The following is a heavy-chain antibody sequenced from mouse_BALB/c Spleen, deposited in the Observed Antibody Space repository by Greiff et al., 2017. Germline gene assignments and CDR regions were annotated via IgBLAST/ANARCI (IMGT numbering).Heavy chain of an antibody. CDR1: GYTFTDYN. V-gene: IGHV1-18*01. CDR3: ARKDYDYDGGNYFDY. J-gene: IGHJ2*01. Sequence: VQLQQSGPELVKPGASVKIPCKASGYTFTDYNMDWVKQSHGKSLEWIGDINPNNGGTIYNQKFKGKATLTVDKSSSTAYMELRSLTSEDTAVYYCARKDYDYDGGNYFDYWGQGTTLTVSS. CDR2: INPNNGGT. D-gene: IGHD2-4*01.